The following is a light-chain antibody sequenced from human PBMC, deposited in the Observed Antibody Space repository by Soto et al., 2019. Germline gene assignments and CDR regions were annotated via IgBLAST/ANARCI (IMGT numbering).Light chain of an antibody. V-gene: IGKV3-20*01. CDR1: QSVTSSY. J-gene: IGKJ2*01. Sequence: ETVLTQSPGTLSLSPGETGTLSCRASQSVTSSYLAWYQQKPDQAPRLLIYGASNRATGIPDRFSGSGSGTDFTLTISSLQSEDFGVYYCQHYNDWPPYTFGQGTKLEIK. CDR2: GAS. CDR3: QHYNDWPPYT.